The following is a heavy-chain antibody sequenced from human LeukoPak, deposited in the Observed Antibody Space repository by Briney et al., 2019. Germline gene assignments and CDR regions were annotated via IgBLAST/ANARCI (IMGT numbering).Heavy chain of an antibody. CDR2: IYSGGST. CDR1: GFTFGDYA. Sequence: GGSLRLSCTASGFTFGDYAMSWVRQAPGKGLEWVSVIYSGGSTYYADSVKGRFTISRDNSKNTLYLQMNSLRAEDTAVYYCAREALGYSYGYNRKDYYYYYYMDVWGKGTTVTISS. J-gene: IGHJ6*03. CDR3: AREALGYSYGYNRKDYYYYYYMDV. V-gene: IGHV3-66*01. D-gene: IGHD5-18*01.